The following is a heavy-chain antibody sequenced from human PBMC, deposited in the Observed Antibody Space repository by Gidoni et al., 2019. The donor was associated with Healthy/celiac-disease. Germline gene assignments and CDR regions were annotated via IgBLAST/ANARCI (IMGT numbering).Heavy chain of an antibody. J-gene: IGHJ4*02. CDR3: ATWGGQYSGQQNRNYGDYLGPFDY. D-gene: IGHD4-17*01. V-gene: IGHV3-30*03. CDR2: ISYDGINK. CDR1: GFTFSTYG. Sequence: QVQLVESGGGVVQHGRSLRRSCAASGFTFSTYGMHWVRQAPGKGLEWVAFISYDGINKYSADSVKGRFTISRDNSKNTLYLQMNSLRAEDTAVYYCATWGGQYSGQQNRNYGDYLGPFDYWGQGTLVTVSS.